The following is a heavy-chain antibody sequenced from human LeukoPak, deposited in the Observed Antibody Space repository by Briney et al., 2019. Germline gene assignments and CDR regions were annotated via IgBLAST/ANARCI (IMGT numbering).Heavy chain of an antibody. D-gene: IGHD6-19*01. J-gene: IGHJ4*02. CDR3: ARDPSSDRFQFYDY. V-gene: IGHV4-39*07. CDR2: IYYSGST. CDR1: GGSISSSSYY. Sequence: SETLSLTCTVSGGSISSSSYYWGWIRQPPGKGLEWIGSIYYSGSTYYNPSLKSRVTISVDTSKNQFSLKLSSVTAADTGVYYCARDPSSDRFQFYDYWGQGALVTVSS.